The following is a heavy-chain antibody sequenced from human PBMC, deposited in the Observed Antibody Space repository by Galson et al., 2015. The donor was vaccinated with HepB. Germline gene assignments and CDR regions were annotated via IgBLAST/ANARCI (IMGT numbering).Heavy chain of an antibody. D-gene: IGHD3-10*01. Sequence: SVKVSCKASGYTFTNYALHWVRQAPGQRLEWMGGINVGNGDTQYSQKFQGRVTITRNTSASTAYMELRSLSSEDTAVSYCARVFRFLVSYYSSYGLDVWGQWTTVTVSS. CDR2: INVGNGDT. CDR3: ARVFRFLVSYYSSYGLDV. V-gene: IGHV1-3*01. J-gene: IGHJ6*02. CDR1: GYTFTNYA.